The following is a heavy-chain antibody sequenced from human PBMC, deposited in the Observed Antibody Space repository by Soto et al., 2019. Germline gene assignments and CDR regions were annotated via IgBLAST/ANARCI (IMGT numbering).Heavy chain of an antibody. Sequence: QVQLQESGPGLVKPSQTLSLTCTVSGGSISSGGYYWSWILQHPGKGLEWIGYIYYTGSTYYNPCLKSRATISVDTPKNQCSLKLSSVTAADTAVYYCARESSSSLRHYAFDIWGQGTMVTVSS. CDR2: IYYTGST. D-gene: IGHD6-6*01. V-gene: IGHV4-31*03. J-gene: IGHJ3*02. CDR3: ARESSSSLRHYAFDI. CDR1: GGSISSGGYY.